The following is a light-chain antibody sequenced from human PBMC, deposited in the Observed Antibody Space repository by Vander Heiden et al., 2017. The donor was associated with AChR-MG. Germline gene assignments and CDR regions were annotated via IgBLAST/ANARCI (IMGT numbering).Light chain of an antibody. V-gene: IGLV2-8*01. Sequence: QSVLTQPPSASGAPGQSVTISCTGSSPDVGSYDYVSWFQQHPGKAPKPLIFEVTKRPSGVSDRFSGSKSGNTASLTVSGLQPEDEADYFCSSYAGSSSVVFGGGTKLTVL. CDR3: SSYAGSSSVV. CDR2: EVT. J-gene: IGLJ2*01. CDR1: SPDVGSYDY.